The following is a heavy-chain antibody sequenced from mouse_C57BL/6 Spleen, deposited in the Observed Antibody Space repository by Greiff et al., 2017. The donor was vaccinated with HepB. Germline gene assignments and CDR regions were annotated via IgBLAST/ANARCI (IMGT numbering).Heavy chain of an antibody. Sequence: EVKLVESGEGLVKPGGSLKLSCAASGFTFSSYAMSWVRQTPEKRLEWVAYISSGGDYIYYADTVKGRFTISRDNARNTLYLQMSSLKSEDTAMYYCTREDYYGSSYKFDYWGQGTTLTVSS. J-gene: IGHJ2*01. CDR3: TREDYYGSSYKFDY. V-gene: IGHV5-9-1*02. CDR1: GFTFSSYA. CDR2: ISSGGDYI. D-gene: IGHD1-1*01.